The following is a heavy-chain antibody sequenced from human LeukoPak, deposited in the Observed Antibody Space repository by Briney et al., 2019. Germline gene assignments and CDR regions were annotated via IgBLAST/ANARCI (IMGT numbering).Heavy chain of an antibody. J-gene: IGHJ4*02. CDR1: GGSISSGGYY. Sequence: SETLSLTCTVSGGSISSGGYYWSWIRQHPGKGLEWIGYIYYSGSTYYNPSLKSRVTISVDTSKNQFSLKLSSVTAADTVVYYCAARIAAAGWYYFDYWGQGTLVTVSS. D-gene: IGHD6-13*01. CDR2: IYYSGST. CDR3: AARIAAAGWYYFDY. V-gene: IGHV4-31*03.